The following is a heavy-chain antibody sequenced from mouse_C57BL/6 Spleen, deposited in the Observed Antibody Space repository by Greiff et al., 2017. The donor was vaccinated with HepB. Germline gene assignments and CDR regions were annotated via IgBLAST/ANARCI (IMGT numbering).Heavy chain of an antibody. CDR3: ARWGYYYGSSYVLNWNFDV. CDR2: INPSNGGT. CDR1: GYTFTSYW. J-gene: IGHJ1*03. V-gene: IGHV1-53*01. D-gene: IGHD1-1*01. Sequence: QVQLQQPGTELVKPGASVKLSCKASGYTFTSYWMHWVKQRPGQGLEWIGNINPSNGGTNYNEKFKSKATLTVDKSSSTAYMQLSSLTSEDSAVYYCARWGYYYGSSYVLNWNFDVWGTGTTVTVSS.